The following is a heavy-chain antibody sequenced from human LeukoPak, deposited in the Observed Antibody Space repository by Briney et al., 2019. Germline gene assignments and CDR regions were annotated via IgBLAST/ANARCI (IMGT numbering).Heavy chain of an antibody. Sequence: GESLKISCKGFGYSFTTYWIAWVRQMPGKALEWMGIIYPGDSDTRYSPSFQGQVTISADKSISTAYLQWTSLKASDTAMYYCARRGQQLEYFETWGQGTLVTVSS. CDR1: GYSFTTYW. CDR2: IYPGDSDT. V-gene: IGHV5-51*01. CDR3: ARRGQQLEYFET. D-gene: IGHD6-13*01. J-gene: IGHJ1*01.